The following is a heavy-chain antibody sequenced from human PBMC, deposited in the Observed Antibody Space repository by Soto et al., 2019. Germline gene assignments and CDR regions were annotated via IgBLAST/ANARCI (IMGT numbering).Heavy chain of an antibody. Sequence: QVQLQESGPGLVKPSGTLSLTCAVSGGSISSSNWWSWIRQPPGKGLEWIGEIYHSGSTNYNPSLKIRLTISGDKSRNQFSLKLSSVTAADTAVYYCARRWGEGRVDYWGQGTLVTVSS. V-gene: IGHV4-4*02. CDR3: ARRWGEGRVDY. J-gene: IGHJ4*02. CDR2: IYHSGST. D-gene: IGHD3-10*01. CDR1: GGSISSSNW.